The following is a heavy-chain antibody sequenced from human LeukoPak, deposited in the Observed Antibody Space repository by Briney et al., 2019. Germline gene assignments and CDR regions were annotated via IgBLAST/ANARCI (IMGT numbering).Heavy chain of an antibody. J-gene: IGHJ6*02. CDR1: GGSFSGYY. D-gene: IGHD6-19*01. Sequence: TPSETLSLTCAVYGGSFSGYYWSWIRQPPGKGLEWIGEISHSGSTNYNPSLKSRVTISVDTSKNQFSLKLSSVTAADTAMYYCARDGRIAVAGFYYYYGMDVWGRGTTVTVSS. V-gene: IGHV4-34*01. CDR3: ARDGRIAVAGFYYYYGMDV. CDR2: ISHSGST.